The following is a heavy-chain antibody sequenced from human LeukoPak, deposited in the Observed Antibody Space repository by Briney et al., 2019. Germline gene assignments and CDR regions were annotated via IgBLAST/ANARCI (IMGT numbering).Heavy chain of an antibody. D-gene: IGHD3-22*01. J-gene: IGHJ4*02. CDR1: GFTFSSYA. Sequence: GGSLRLSCAASGFTFSSYAMSWVRQAPGKGLEWVSAISGSGGSTYYADSVKGRFTISRDSSKNTLYLQMNSLRAEDTAVYYCAKAYYYDSSGYLDYWGQGTLVTVSS. CDR2: ISGSGGST. V-gene: IGHV3-23*01. CDR3: AKAYYYDSSGYLDY.